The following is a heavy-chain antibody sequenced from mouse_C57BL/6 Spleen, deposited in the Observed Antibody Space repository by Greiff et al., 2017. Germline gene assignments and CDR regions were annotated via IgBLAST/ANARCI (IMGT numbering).Heavy chain of an antibody. J-gene: IGHJ1*03. CDR2: INPSTGGT. CDR3: ARDYGSSPRYFDV. V-gene: IGHV1-43*01. CDR1: GYSFTGYY. Sequence: VQLQQSGPELVKPGASVKISCKASGYSFTGYYMHWVKQSSEKRLEWIGEINPSTGGTSYNQKFKGKATLTVDKSSSTAYMQLKSLTSEDSAVYYCARDYGSSPRYFDVWGTGTTVTVSS. D-gene: IGHD1-1*01.